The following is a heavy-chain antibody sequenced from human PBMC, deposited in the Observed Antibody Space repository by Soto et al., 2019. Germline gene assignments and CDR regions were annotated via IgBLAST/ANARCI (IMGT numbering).Heavy chain of an antibody. CDR2: ISYDGNLK. CDR3: ARFWGPITAAVDDY. CDR1: GFAFSNFG. V-gene: IGHV3-30*03. J-gene: IGHJ4*02. Sequence: QVQLVESGGGVVQPGRSLTLSCAASGFAFSNFGMQWARQAPGKGLEWVASISYDGNLKYFADSVKGRFTISRDNSKNTLYLQMNSLRSEDTAVYFCARFWGPITAAVDDYWGQGTLVTVSS. D-gene: IGHD6-13*01.